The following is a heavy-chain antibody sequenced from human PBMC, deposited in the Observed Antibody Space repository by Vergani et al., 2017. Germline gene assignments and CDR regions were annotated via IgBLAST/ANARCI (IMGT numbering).Heavy chain of an antibody. D-gene: IGHD3-3*01. CDR2: IIPIFGTA. CDR3: ASRDITIFGVVIIRGYYYYGMDV. J-gene: IGHJ6*02. V-gene: IGHV1-69*12. Sequence: QVQLVQSGAEVKKPGSSVKVSCKASGGTFSNYAISWVRQAPGQGLEWMGGIIPIFGTANYAQKFQGRVTITADESTSTAYMELSSLRSEDTAVYYCASRDITIFGVVIIRGYYYYGMDVWGQGTTVTVSS. CDR1: GGTFSNYA.